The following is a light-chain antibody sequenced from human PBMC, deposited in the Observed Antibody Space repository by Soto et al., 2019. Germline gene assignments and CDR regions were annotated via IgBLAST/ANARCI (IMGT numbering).Light chain of an antibody. Sequence: DIQMTQSPSSLSAAVGDRVTITCRASQDISSSLAWYQQRPGKVPKLLTYAASTFHSGVPSRFSGSGSGTDFPLTISSLQPEDFATYYCQKCTTVPTFGQGTRLEIK. CDR1: QDISSS. J-gene: IGKJ5*01. CDR3: QKCTTVPT. V-gene: IGKV1-27*01. CDR2: AAS.